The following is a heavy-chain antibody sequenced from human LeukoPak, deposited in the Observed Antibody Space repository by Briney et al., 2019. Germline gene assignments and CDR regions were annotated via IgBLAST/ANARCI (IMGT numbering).Heavy chain of an antibody. V-gene: IGHV3-7*05. CDR3: AREDQERCTFDY. D-gene: IGHD2-8*01. J-gene: IGHJ4*02. CDR1: GFTFSNYW. CDR2: IKQDGSEK. Sequence: GGSLRLSCAASGFTFSNYWMSWVRQAPGKGLEWVANIKQDGSEKYYVDSVKGRFTISRDNAKNSLYLQMNSLRAEDTALYYCAREDQERCTFDYWGQGIKVTVSS.